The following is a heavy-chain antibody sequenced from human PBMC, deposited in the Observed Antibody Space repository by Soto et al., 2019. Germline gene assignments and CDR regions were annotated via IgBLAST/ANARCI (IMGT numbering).Heavy chain of an antibody. CDR1: GFSLNTSAVG. CDR3: AHREGDDYVWGSYKDAFDS. V-gene: IGHV2-5*02. D-gene: IGHD3-16*01. J-gene: IGHJ3*02. Sequence: QITLKESGPTLVKPTQTLTLTCTFSGFSLNTSAVGVGWIRQPPGKALEWLALIYWDDDKRYNPSLKSRLTITKDTSKNQVVLKMTRMDAVDTGTYFCAHREGDDYVWGSYKDAFDSWGQGTMVTVSS. CDR2: IYWDDDK.